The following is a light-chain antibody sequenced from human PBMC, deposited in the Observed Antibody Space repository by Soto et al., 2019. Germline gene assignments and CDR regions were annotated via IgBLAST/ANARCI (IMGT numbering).Light chain of an antibody. CDR1: QSVSNY. V-gene: IGKV3-11*01. CDR3: QQRQTRGT. Sequence: EMVLTQSPATLSLSPGERATLSCRASQSVSNYLSWYQQKPGQAPRLLIYDASNRASGIPARFSGSGSGTDFTITIRGVEAEDFAFYYGQQRQTRGTFGGGTKVEIK. CDR2: DAS. J-gene: IGKJ4*01.